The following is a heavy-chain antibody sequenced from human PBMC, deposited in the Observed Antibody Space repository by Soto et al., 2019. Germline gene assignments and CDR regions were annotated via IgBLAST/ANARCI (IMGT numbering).Heavy chain of an antibody. Sequence: GGSLRLSCAASGFTFSSYSMSWVRQAPGKGLEWVSAISGRGGSTYYADSVEGRFTISRDNSKNTLYLQMNSLRAEDTAVYYCAKDRGIPAAPENYYYYYMDVWGKGTTVTVSS. D-gene: IGHD2-2*01. V-gene: IGHV3-23*01. CDR1: GFTFSSYS. CDR3: AKDRGIPAAPENYYYYYMDV. CDR2: ISGRGGST. J-gene: IGHJ6*03.